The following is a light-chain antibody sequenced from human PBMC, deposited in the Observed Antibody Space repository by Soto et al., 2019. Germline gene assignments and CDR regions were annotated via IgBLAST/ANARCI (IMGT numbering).Light chain of an antibody. CDR1: QSVRDNF. Sequence: IVLTQSPDTLSLSPGERAALSCRASQSVRDNFLAWYQQRPGQSPRLLIYGAISRATGIPERFSGSGSETDFTLTIYGLEPEDFAVYYCQQYGSSPYTFGQGTKLDIK. V-gene: IGKV3-20*01. J-gene: IGKJ2*01. CDR2: GAI. CDR3: QQYGSSPYT.